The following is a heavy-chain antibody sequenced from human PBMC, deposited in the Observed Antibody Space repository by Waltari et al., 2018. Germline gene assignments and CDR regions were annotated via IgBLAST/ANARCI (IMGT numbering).Heavy chain of an antibody. J-gene: IGHJ4*02. Sequence: QLVQSGAEVKKPGAPVKVSCKASGYIFSNYGITWVRKAPGQGLEWMGWIYPYNGNTKYEQNLQVRVTMTTDTSTTTAYMEIRSLRSDDTAIYYCARDDVDSSNFGGFWGQGTLVTVSS. D-gene: IGHD6-13*01. CDR3: ARDDVDSSNFGGF. CDR2: IYPYNGNT. V-gene: IGHV1-18*01. CDR1: GYIFSNYG.